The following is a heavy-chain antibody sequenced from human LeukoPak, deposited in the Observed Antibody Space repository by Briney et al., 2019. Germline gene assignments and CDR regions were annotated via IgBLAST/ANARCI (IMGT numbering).Heavy chain of an antibody. D-gene: IGHD3-22*01. CDR3: ARVGYDSSGRFDY. CDR1: GFTLSDYY. J-gene: IGHJ4*02. CDR2: ISSSGSII. V-gene: IGHV3-11*04. Sequence: PGGSLRLSCAASGFTLSDYYMTWIRQAPGKGLEWVSYISSSGSIIYYADSAKGRFIISRDNAKNSLYLQMNSLRAEDTAVYFCARVGYDSSGRFDYWGQGTLVTVSS.